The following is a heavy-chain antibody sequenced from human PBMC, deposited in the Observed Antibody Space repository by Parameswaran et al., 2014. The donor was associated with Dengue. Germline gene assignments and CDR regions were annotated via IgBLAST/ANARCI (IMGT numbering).Heavy chain of an antibody. CDR2: INPNSGGT. J-gene: IGHJ5*02. D-gene: IGHD3-10*01. CDR3: ARHSELLWFGEPKYNWFDP. Sequence: WVRQAPGQGLEWMGWINPNSGGTNYAQKFQGWVTMTRDTSISTAYMELSRLRSDDTAVYYCARHSELLWFGEPKYNWFDPWGQGTLVTVSS. V-gene: IGHV1-2*04.